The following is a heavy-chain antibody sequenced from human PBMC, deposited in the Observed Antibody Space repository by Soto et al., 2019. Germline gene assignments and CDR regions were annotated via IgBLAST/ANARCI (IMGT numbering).Heavy chain of an antibody. Sequence: VQLVESGGGVVQPGRSLRLSCAASGFTFSDYAMHWVGQAPGKGLEWVAVVSHDGRNTHYADSVKGRFTISRDSSKNTVSLEMTSLRAEATAVDYCAKGGRQWLVTSDFNYWGQGALVTVSS. CDR1: GFTFSDYA. D-gene: IGHD6-19*01. J-gene: IGHJ4*02. CDR2: VSHDGRNT. V-gene: IGHV3-30*18. CDR3: AKGGRQWLVTSDFNY.